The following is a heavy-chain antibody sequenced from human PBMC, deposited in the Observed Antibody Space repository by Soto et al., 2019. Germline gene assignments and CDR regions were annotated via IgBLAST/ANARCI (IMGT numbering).Heavy chain of an antibody. V-gene: IGHV3-23*01. CDR2: IDGTGTFT. D-gene: IGHD3-10*01. CDR1: GLTFSSTD. CDR3: LKNSGWFLS. Sequence: EVHILESGGDLVQPGGSLRLSCAGSGLTFSSTDMSWVRQGAGKGLEWVTTIDGTGTFTYYADSVKGRFTFSRDNSKNTVHRQMMGLGAYDTAVNSCLKNSGWFLSWGQGTLATVS. J-gene: IGHJ5*01.